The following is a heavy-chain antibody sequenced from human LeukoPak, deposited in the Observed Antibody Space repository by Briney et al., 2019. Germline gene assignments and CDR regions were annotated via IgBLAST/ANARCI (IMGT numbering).Heavy chain of an antibody. J-gene: IGHJ4*02. CDR2: IIPMFGIA. V-gene: IGHV1-69*13. CDR3: ARVYSGYGNFDY. Sequence: SVPVSCKASGYTFTAYYMHWVRQAPGQGLEWMGGIIPMFGIANYAQKFQGRVTITADESTSTAYMELSSLRSEDTAVYYCARVYSGYGNFDYWGQGTLVAVYS. CDR1: GYTFTAYY. D-gene: IGHD5-12*01.